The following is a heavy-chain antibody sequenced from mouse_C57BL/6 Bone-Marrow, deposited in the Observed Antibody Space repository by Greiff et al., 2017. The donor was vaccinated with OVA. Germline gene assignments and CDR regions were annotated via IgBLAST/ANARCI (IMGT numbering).Heavy chain of an antibody. CDR2: ISSGGCYT. V-gene: IGHV5-6*01. CDR1: GFTFSSYG. CDR3: ARHGDCGGCFDY. Sequence: EVQRVESGGDLVKPGGSLKLSCAASGFTFSSYGMSWVRQTPDKRLEWVATISSGGCYTYYPDSVKGRFTLSRDNAKNTLYLQMSSLKSEDTAMYYCARHGDCGGCFDYWGQGTTLTVSS. J-gene: IGHJ2*01. D-gene: IGHD1-1*02.